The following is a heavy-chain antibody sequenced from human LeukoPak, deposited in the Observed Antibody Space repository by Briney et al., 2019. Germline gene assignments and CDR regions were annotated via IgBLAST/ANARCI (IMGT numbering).Heavy chain of an antibody. Sequence: PSETLSLTCTVSGDSISSGGYYWSWIRQHPGKGLEWIGYVYSSGTTYYNPSLKSRVTVSVDTSKNQFSLNLSSVTAADTAVYYCARRSGAAGTCFDYWGQGTLVTVSS. J-gene: IGHJ4*02. D-gene: IGHD6-13*01. CDR3: ARRSGAAGTCFDY. CDR1: GDSISSGGYY. CDR2: VYSSGTT. V-gene: IGHV4-31*03.